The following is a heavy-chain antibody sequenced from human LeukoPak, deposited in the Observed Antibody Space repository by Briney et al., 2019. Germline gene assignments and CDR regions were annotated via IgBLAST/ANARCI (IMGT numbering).Heavy chain of an antibody. V-gene: IGHV1-69*01. CDR3: ARGTVVAAQTNFDY. CDR1: GGTFSSYA. J-gene: IGHJ4*02. CDR2: IIPIFGTA. Sequence: SVKVSCKASGGTFSSYAISWVRQAPGQGLEWMGGIIPIFGTANYAQKFQGRVTITADESTSTAYMELSSLRSEDTAVYYCARGTVVAAQTNFDYWGQGTLVTVSS. D-gene: IGHD2-15*01.